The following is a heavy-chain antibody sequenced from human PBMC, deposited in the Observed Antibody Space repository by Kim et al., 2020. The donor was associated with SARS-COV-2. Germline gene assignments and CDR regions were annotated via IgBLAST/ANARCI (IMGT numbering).Heavy chain of an antibody. CDR3: ARDPDDYYDSSGLGDY. CDR1: GGSFSGYY. Sequence: SETLSLTCAVYGGSFSGYYWSWIRQPPGKGLEWIGEINHSGSTNYNPSLKSRVTISVDTSKNQFSLKLSSVTAADTAVYYCARDPDDYYDSSGLGDYWGQGTLVTVSS. D-gene: IGHD3-22*01. CDR2: INHSGST. J-gene: IGHJ4*02. V-gene: IGHV4-34*01.